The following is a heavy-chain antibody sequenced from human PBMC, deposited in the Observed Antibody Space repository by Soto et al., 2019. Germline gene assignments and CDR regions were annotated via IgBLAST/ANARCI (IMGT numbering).Heavy chain of an antibody. V-gene: IGHV3-48*02. CDR2: IISSSSTI. Sequence: EVQLVESGGGLVQPGGSLRLSCAASGFTFSAYSMNWVRQAPGEGLEWVSYIISSSSTIYYADSVKGRFTISRDNAKNSVYLQMNSLRDEDTAVYYCARDRPADYWGQGTLVTVSS. CDR1: GFTFSAYS. CDR3: ARDRPADY. J-gene: IGHJ4*02.